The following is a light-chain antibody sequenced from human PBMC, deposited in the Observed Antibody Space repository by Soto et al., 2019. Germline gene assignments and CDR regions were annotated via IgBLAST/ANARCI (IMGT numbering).Light chain of an antibody. CDR1: SSDVGGYNY. Sequence: QSALTQPASVSGSPGQSITSSCTGTSSDVGGYNYVSWYQQHPDKAPKLMIYDVSNRPSGVSNRFSGSKSGNTASLTHSGLQVEDEAEYYCSSYTSSSTVYVFGTGTKVTVL. CDR2: DVS. CDR3: SSYTSSSTVYV. J-gene: IGLJ1*01. V-gene: IGLV2-14*01.